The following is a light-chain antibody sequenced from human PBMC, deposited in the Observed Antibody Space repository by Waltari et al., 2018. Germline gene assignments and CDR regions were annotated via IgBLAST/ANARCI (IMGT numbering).Light chain of an antibody. CDR2: RNN. CDR3: AAWDDSLSGRVV. V-gene: IGLV1-47*01. J-gene: IGLJ2*01. Sequence: QSVLTQPPSASGTPGQRVTISCSGSSPNIGSNYVYWSQQPPGTAPKLLIYRNNQRPSGVPDRFSGSKSGTSASLAISGLRSEDEADYYCAAWDDSLSGRVVFGGGTKLTVL. CDR1: SPNIGSNY.